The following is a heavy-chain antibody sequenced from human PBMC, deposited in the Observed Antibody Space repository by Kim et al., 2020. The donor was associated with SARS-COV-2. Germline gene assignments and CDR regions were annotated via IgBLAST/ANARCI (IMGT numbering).Heavy chain of an antibody. CDR3: VGSDNYYYGMDV. V-gene: IGHV4-59*13. CDR2: IYYSGST. CDR1: GGSISSYY. J-gene: IGHJ6*02. Sequence: SETLSLTCTVSGGSISSYYWSWIRQPPGKGLEWIGYIYYSGSTNYNPSLKSRVTISVDTSKNQFSLKLSSVTAADTAVYYCVGSDNYYYGMDVWGQGTTVTVSS.